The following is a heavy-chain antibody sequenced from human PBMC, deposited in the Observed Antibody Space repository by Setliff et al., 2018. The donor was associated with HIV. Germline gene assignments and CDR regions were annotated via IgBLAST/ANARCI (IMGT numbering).Heavy chain of an antibody. CDR3: VKEVKGYFDY. J-gene: IGHJ4*02. V-gene: IGHV3-30*18. CDR2: ISYDGSRM. Sequence: PGGSLRLSCAASGFTFSDAWMTWVRQGPGKGLEWVSVISYDGSRMSYADSVKGRFTISRDDSKTTVYLQMNSLRADDTAIYYCVKEVKGYFDYWGQGILVTVSS. CDR1: GFTFSDAW.